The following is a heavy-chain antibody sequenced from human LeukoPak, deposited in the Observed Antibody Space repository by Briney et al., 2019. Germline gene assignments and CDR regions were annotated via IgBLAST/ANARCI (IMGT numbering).Heavy chain of an antibody. CDR3: ARLRGYYESSGLYYFDY. V-gene: IGHV4-59*01. J-gene: IGHJ4*02. Sequence: SETLSLTCTVSGGFISSYYWNWIRQPPGRGLDWIGYIYYSGSTNYNPSLMSRVTISVDTSKNQFSLKLGSVTAADTAVYYCARLRGYYESSGLYYFDYWGQGTLVTVSS. CDR2: IYYSGST. D-gene: IGHD3-22*01. CDR1: GGFISSYY.